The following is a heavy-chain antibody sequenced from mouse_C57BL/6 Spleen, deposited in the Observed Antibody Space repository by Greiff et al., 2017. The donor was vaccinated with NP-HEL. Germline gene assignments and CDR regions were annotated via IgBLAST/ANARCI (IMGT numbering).Heavy chain of an antibody. CDR3: AKTAQAYYAMDY. CDR2: IYPSDSET. V-gene: IGHV1-61*01. D-gene: IGHD3-2*02. CDR1: GYTFTSYW. Sequence: QVQLQQPGAELVRPGSSVKLSCKASGYTFTSYWMDWVKQRPGQGLEWIGNIYPSDSETHYNQKFKDKATLTVDKSSSTAYMQRSSLTSEDSAVYYCAKTAQAYYAMDYWGQGTSVTVSS. J-gene: IGHJ4*01.